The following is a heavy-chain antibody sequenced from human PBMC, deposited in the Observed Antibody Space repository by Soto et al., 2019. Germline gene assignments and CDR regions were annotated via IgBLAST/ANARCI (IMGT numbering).Heavy chain of an antibody. D-gene: IGHD3-9*01. CDR2: ISYSGTT. CDR3: ARSYSSLRYFDWLSYYFDY. Sequence: SETLSLTCSVSGDSVSSSSHFWGWIRQHPGKGLEWIGYISYSGTTYYNPSLKSRVTISVDTSKNQFSLKLSSVTAADTAVYYCARSYSSLRYFDWLSYYFDYWGQGTLVTVSS. CDR1: GDSVSSSSHF. J-gene: IGHJ4*02. V-gene: IGHV4-39*07.